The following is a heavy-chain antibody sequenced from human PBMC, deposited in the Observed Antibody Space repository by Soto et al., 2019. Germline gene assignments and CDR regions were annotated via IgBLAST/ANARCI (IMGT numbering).Heavy chain of an antibody. CDR3: TTDNKMDN. CDR1: GFTFSRYW. D-gene: IGHD2-2*03. Sequence: PGGSLRLSCTVSGFTFSRYWIHWVRQAAGKGLVWVSRIRSDGSSTSYADSVKGRFTMSRDNAKNTLYLQMNSLKTEDTAVYYCTTDNKMDNWGQGTLVTVSS. CDR2: IRSDGSST. J-gene: IGHJ4*02. V-gene: IGHV3-74*01.